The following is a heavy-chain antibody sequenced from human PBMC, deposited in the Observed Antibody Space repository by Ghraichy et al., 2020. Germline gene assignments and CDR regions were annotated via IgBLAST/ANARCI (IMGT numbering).Heavy chain of an antibody. Sequence: GGSLRLSCAASGFIFSGYGMHWVRQAPGKGPEWVADILNEGSDKYYADSVKGRFTISRDNSKNTLFMQMNSLRAEETAVNFCATASSSWPRYDDYWGQGSLVTVAS. CDR3: ATASSSWPRYDDY. D-gene: IGHD6-13*01. V-gene: IGHV3-30*03. CDR1: GFIFSGYG. J-gene: IGHJ4*02. CDR2: ILNEGSDK.